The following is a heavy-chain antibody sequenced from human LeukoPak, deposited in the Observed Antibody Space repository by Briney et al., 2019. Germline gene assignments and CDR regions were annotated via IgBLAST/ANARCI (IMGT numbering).Heavy chain of an antibody. CDR1: GYTFPSYY. CDR3: ARGSAYYYDSSGYPSSPFS. J-gene: IGHJ5*02. CDR2: INPSDGSS. D-gene: IGHD3-22*01. Sequence: ASVKVSCKASGYTFPSYYIHWVRQAPGQGLEWMGLINPSDGSSNYAQNFQGRVTMTRNTSISTAYMELSSLRSEDTAVYYCARGSAYYYDSSGYPSSPFSWGQGTLVTVSS. V-gene: IGHV1-46*01.